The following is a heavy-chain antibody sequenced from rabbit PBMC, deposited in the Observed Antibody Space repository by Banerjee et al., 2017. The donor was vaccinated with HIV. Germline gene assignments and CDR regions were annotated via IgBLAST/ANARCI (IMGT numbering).Heavy chain of an antibody. J-gene: IGHJ4*01. Sequence: KGLEWIGCIYTGDGRTYYASWAKGRFTISKTSSTTVTLQMTSLTAADMATYFCARDAGYAVYGYANYFNLWGQGT. D-gene: IGHD6-1*01. CDR3: ARDAGYAVYGYANYFNL. V-gene: IGHV1S40*01. CDR2: IYTGDGRT.